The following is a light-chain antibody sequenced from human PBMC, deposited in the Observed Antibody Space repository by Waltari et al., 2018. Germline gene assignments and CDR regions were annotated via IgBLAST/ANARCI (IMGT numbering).Light chain of an antibody. CDR1: SSDVGNYNY. V-gene: IGLV2-14*01. CDR2: EVN. CDR3: SSYSSISFLV. Sequence: QSALTQPASVSGSPGQSITISSTGTSSDVGNYNYVSWYQQHPGKAPKLMIHEVNNRPAGVSNRFSGSKSGDTASLTISGLQGEDEADYYCSSYSSISFLVFGSGTTVTVL. J-gene: IGLJ1*01.